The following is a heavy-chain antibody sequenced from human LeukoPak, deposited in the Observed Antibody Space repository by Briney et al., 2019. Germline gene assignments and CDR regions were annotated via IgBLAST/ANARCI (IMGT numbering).Heavy chain of an antibody. CDR3: AREQIAVAGTLDY. D-gene: IGHD6-19*01. CDR2: IKQDGSEK. CDR1: RFTFSSYW. Sequence: GGSLRLCCAASRFTFSSYWMSWVRQARGKGLEWVANIKQDGSEKYYVDSVKGRFTFSRNNAKNSLYLQMNSLRAEDTAVYYCAREQIAVAGTLDYWGQGTLVTVSS. J-gene: IGHJ4*02. V-gene: IGHV3-7*01.